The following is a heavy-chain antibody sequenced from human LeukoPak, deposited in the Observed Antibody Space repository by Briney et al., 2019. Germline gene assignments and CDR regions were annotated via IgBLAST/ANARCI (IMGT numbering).Heavy chain of an antibody. Sequence: SETLSLTCTVSGGSISSYYWGWIRQPPGKGLEWIGSIYYSGSTYYNPSLKSRVTISVDTSKNQFSLKLSSVTAADTAVYYCARDSGYDLYYYYGMDVWGQGTTVTVSS. J-gene: IGHJ6*02. CDR2: IYYSGST. V-gene: IGHV4-39*07. CDR1: GGSISSYY. CDR3: ARDSGYDLYYYYGMDV. D-gene: IGHD5-12*01.